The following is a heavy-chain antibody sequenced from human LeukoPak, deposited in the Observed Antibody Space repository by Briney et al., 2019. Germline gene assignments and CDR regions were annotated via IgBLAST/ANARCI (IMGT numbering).Heavy chain of an antibody. J-gene: IGHJ2*01. D-gene: IGHD6-13*01. Sequence: ASVKVSCKASGYTFTSYGISWVRQAPGQGLEWMGWISAYNGNTNYAQKLQGRVTMTTDTSTSTAYMELRSLRSDDTAVYYCARAPSHSSSWLSDWYFDLRGRGTLVTVSP. CDR3: ARAPSHSSSWLSDWYFDL. V-gene: IGHV1-18*01. CDR2: ISAYNGNT. CDR1: GYTFTSYG.